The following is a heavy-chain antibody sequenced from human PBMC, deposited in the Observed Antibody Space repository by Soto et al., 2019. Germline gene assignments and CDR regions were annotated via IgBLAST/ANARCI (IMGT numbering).Heavy chain of an antibody. CDR2: IDWDDDK. Sequence: SGPTLVNPTQTLTLTCTFSGFSLSTSGMCVSWIRQPPGKALEWLARIDWDDDKYYSTSLKTRLTISKDTSKNQVVLTMTNMDPVDTATYYCAHRSGWPNHFDYWGQGTLVTVSS. D-gene: IGHD6-19*01. V-gene: IGHV2-70*12. J-gene: IGHJ4*02. CDR3: AHRSGWPNHFDY. CDR1: GFSLSTSGMC.